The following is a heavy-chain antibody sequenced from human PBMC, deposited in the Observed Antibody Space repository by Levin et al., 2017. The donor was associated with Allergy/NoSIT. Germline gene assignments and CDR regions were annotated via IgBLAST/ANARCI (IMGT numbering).Heavy chain of an antibody. J-gene: IGHJ6*01. D-gene: IGHD2-2*01. CDR1: GYNFNDYW. V-gene: IGHV5-51*01. Sequence: GESLKIYCKSSGYNFNDYWIAWVRQLPGKGLEWMGIIYPGDSDTRYSPSFQGQVTISADRSIRTAFLQWSSLKASDTAMYYCARQRDEDQGSYHYYGMDVWGQGTTVTVSS. CDR2: IYPGDSDT. CDR3: ARQRDEDQGSYHYYGMDV.